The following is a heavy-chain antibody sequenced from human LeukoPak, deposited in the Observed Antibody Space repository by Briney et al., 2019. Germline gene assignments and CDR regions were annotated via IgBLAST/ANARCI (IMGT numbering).Heavy chain of an antibody. Sequence: PSETLSLTCTVSGGSISNYYWNWIRQSPGRGLEWIGYIYYSGSTNYNPSLKSRVTISVDTSKNQFSLKLSSVTAADTAVYYCAIGDYYFDYWGQGTLVTVSS. CDR3: AIGDYYFDY. V-gene: IGHV4-59*08. CDR2: IYYSGST. D-gene: IGHD3-10*01. CDR1: GGSISNYY. J-gene: IGHJ4*02.